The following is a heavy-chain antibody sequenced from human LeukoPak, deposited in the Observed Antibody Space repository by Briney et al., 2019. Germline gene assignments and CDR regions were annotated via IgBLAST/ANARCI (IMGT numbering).Heavy chain of an antibody. Sequence: SETLSLTCSVSGDSINSNYWSWMRQPPGKGLEWIGYIYYGGSTNYNPSLKSRVSMSVDTSKNQFSLNLSSVTAADTAVYYCARLLAGCPGGRCRAHFDYWGQGTLVTVSP. CDR2: IYYGGST. V-gene: IGHV4-59*01. CDR1: GDSINSNY. D-gene: IGHD2-15*01. CDR3: ARLLAGCPGGRCRAHFDY. J-gene: IGHJ4*02.